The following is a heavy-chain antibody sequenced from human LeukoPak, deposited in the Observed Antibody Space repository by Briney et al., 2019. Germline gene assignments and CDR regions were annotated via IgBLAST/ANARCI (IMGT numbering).Heavy chain of an antibody. D-gene: IGHD1-1*01. CDR1: GGSFSGYY. Sequence: SSETLSLTCAVSGGSFSGYYWSWIRQPPGKGLEWIGEINHSGSTNYNPSLKSRVTISVDTSKNQFSLKLGSVTAADTAVYYCASRNWNDDYWGQGTLVTVSS. J-gene: IGHJ4*02. CDR2: INHSGST. V-gene: IGHV4-34*01. CDR3: ASRNWNDDY.